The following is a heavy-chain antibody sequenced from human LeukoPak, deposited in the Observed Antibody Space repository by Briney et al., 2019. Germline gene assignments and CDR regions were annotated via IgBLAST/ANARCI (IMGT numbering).Heavy chain of an antibody. Sequence: PSETLSLTCAVYGGSFSGYYWSWIRQPPGKGLEWIGEINHSGSTNYNPSLKSRVTISVDTSKNQFSLKLSSVTAADTAVYYCARGRVGAAPKYYYYGTDVWGQGTTVTVSS. D-gene: IGHD2-15*01. CDR3: ARGRVGAAPKYYYYGTDV. V-gene: IGHV4-34*01. CDR2: INHSGST. CDR1: GGSFSGYY. J-gene: IGHJ6*02.